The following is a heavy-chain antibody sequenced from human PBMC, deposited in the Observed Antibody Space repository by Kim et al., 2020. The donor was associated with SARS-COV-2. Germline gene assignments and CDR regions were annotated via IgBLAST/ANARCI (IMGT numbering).Heavy chain of an antibody. V-gene: IGHV1-8*01. J-gene: IGHJ6*02. D-gene: IGHD3-10*01. CDR1: GYTFTSYD. CDR2: MNPNSGNT. Sequence: ASVKVSCKASGYTFTSYDINWVRQATGQGLEWMGWMNPNSGNTGYAQKFQGRVTMTRNTSISTAYMELSSLRSEDTAVYYCARAHSQDLWFGELWSYYYYYGMDVWGPGTTVTVSS. CDR3: ARAHSQDLWFGELWSYYYYYGMDV.